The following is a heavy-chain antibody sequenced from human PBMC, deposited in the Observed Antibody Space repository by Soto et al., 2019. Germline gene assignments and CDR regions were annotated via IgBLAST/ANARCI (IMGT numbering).Heavy chain of an antibody. D-gene: IGHD3-3*01. CDR1: GFTFNYDY. V-gene: IGHV3-7*01. Sequence: EVRLVESGGGLVQPGGSLRLSCAASGFTFNYDYMSWVRQAPGTGLEWVATINKDGSEKYYVGSVKGRFTISRDNVKNSLSLQMDSLRDEDSAVYYCARSANWGQGTVVTVSS. CDR2: INKDGSEK. CDR3: ARSAN. J-gene: IGHJ4*02.